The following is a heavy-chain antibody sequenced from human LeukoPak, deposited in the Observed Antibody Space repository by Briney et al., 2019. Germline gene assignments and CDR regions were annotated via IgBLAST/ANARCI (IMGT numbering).Heavy chain of an antibody. CDR2: ISSSSYI. CDR3: ARDSTYYYDSSGYPPDY. V-gene: IGHV3-21*01. D-gene: IGHD3-22*01. CDR1: GFTFSSYS. J-gene: IGHJ4*02. Sequence: GGSLRLSCAASGFTFSSYSMNWVRQAPGKGLEWVSSISSSSYIYYADSVKGRFTISRDNAKNSLYLQMNSLRAEDTAVYYCARDSTYYYDSSGYPPDYWGQGTLVTVSS.